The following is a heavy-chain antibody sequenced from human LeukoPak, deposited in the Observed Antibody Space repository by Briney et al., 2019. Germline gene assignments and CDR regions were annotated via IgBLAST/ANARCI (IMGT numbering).Heavy chain of an antibody. D-gene: IGHD3-22*01. J-gene: IGHJ3*02. CDR2: ISYDGSNK. CDR1: GFTFSSYC. CDR3: AKDRRYYDSSGAI. Sequence: GGALRISCAASGFTFSSYCMHRVRQAPGQGLGWVAVISYDGSNKYYADSVKGRFTISRDNSKNTLYLQMNSLRAEDTAVYYCAKDRRYYDSSGAIWGQGTMVTVSS. V-gene: IGHV3-30*18.